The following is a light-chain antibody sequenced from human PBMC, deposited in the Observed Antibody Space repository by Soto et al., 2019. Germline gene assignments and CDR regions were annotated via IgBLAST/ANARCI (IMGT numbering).Light chain of an antibody. CDR3: SSYTTSNTRQIV. Sequence: HSVLTQRASGSASPGQSFHSALTGTSRAGVCYNYVSWYQHHPGKAPKLLIYDVSNRPSGISNRFSGSKSDNTASLTISGLQPEDEADYYCSSYTTSNTRQIVFGTGTKVTVL. J-gene: IGLJ1*01. CDR2: DVS. V-gene: IGLV2-14*03. CDR1: SRAGVCYNY.